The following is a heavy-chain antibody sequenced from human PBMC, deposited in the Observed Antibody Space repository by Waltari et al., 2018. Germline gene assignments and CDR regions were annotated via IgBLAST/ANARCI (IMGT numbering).Heavy chain of an antibody. V-gene: IGHV3-23*01. CDR2: ISGSGGST. J-gene: IGHJ4*02. CDR1: GFTFSSYA. D-gene: IGHD6-13*01. Sequence: EVQLLESGGGLVQPGGSLRLSCAASGFTFSSYAMSWVRQAPGKGLEWVAAISGSGGSTYYADSVKGRFTISRDNSKNTLYLQMNSLRAEDTAVYYCAKVGSSSWFFDYWGQGTLVTVSS. CDR3: AKVGSSSWFFDY.